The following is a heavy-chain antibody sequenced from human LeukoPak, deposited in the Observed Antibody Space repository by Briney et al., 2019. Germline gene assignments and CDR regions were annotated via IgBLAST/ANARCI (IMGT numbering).Heavy chain of an antibody. CDR2: IYRGDFET. V-gene: IGHV5-51*01. CDR1: GYSFTSYW. CDR3: ARHVLSGGSCYPDY. Sequence: GESLKISCKGSGYSFTSYWIGWARQMPGKGLEWMGIIYRGDFETRYSPSFQGQVTISAYMSISTAYLQWSSLNASDTAMYYCARHVLSGGSCYPDYWGQGTLVTVSS. J-gene: IGHJ4*02. D-gene: IGHD2-15*01.